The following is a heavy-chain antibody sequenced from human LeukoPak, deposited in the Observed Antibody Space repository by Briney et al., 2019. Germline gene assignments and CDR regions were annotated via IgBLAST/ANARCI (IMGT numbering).Heavy chain of an antibody. CDR2: ISGSGGST. CDR1: GFTLSSYA. D-gene: IGHD3-9*01. V-gene: IGHV3-23*01. J-gene: IGHJ5*02. Sequence: PGGSLRLSCAASGFTLSSYAMSWVRQAPGKGLEWVSAISGSGGSTYYADSVKGRFTISRDNSKNTLYLQMNSLRAEDTAVYYCAKLPTIPWDNWFDPWGQGTLVTVSS. CDR3: AKLPTIPWDNWFDP.